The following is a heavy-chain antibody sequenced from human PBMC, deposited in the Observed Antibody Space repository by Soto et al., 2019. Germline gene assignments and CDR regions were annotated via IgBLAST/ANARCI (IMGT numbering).Heavy chain of an antibody. CDR2: IGSGTTYI. CDR3: ARIVATSLYYYYGMDV. CDR1: GFTFSTYS. D-gene: IGHD5-12*01. Sequence: GFLRLSCAASGFTFSTYSMNWVRQAPGKGLEWVSSIGSGTTYIHYADSVKGRFTISRDNAKTSLYLQMNSLRVEDTAVYYCARIVATSLYYYYGMDVWGQGTTVTVSS. J-gene: IGHJ6*02. V-gene: IGHV3-21*01.